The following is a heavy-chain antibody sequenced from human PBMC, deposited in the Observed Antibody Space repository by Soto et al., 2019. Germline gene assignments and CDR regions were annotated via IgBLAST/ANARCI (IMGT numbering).Heavy chain of an antibody. CDR3: ARDYYGSGEHNWFDP. Sequence: GAGPTPVNPPQTPTLTFPLSGFSLSTSGGGVGWIRQPPGKALEWLALIYWDDDKRYSPSLKSRLTITKDTSKNQVVLTMTNMDPVDTATYYCARDYYGSGEHNWFDPWGQGTLVTVSS. CDR2: IYWDDDK. D-gene: IGHD3-10*01. CDR1: GFSLSTSGGG. V-gene: IGHV2-5*02. J-gene: IGHJ5*02.